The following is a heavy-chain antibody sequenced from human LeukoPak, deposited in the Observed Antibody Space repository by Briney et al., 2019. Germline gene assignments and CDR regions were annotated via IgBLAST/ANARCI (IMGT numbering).Heavy chain of an antibody. CDR1: GGSISSGSYY. CDR2: IYTSGST. D-gene: IGHD2-2*01. V-gene: IGHV4-61*02. J-gene: IGHJ3*02. Sequence: SETLSLTCTVSGGSISSGSYYWSWIRQPAGKGLEWIGRIYTSGSTNYNPSLKSRVTISVDTSKNQFSLKLSSVTAADTAVYYCARDSSTSSQYDAFDIWGQGTMVTVSS. CDR3: ARDSSTSSQYDAFDI.